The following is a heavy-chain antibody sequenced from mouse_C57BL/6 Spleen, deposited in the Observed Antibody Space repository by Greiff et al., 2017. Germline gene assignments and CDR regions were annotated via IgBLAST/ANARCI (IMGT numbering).Heavy chain of an antibody. CDR3: TGRALTTVVARFDY. Sequence: VQLQLSGAALVRPGASVTPSCKALGYTFTDYEMHWVKQTPVHGLEWIGAIDPETGGTAYNQKFKGKAILTADKSSSTAYMEIRSLTSEGSAVYYCTGRALTTVVARFDYWGQGTTLTVSS. D-gene: IGHD1-1*01. CDR2: IDPETGGT. V-gene: IGHV1-15*01. J-gene: IGHJ2*01. CDR1: GYTFTDYE.